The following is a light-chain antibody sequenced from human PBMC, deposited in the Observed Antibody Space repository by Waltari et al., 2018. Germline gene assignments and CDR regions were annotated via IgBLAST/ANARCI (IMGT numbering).Light chain of an antibody. CDR1: QSISSY. Sequence: DNQMTQSPSSLSASVADRVTITCRASQSISSYLNWYQQKPGKDPKLLIYAASSLQSGVPSRFSGSGSGTDFTLTISSLQPEDFATYYCQQSYSTPPTFGQGTKLEIK. CDR3: QQSYSTPPT. J-gene: IGKJ2*01. V-gene: IGKV1-39*01. CDR2: AAS.